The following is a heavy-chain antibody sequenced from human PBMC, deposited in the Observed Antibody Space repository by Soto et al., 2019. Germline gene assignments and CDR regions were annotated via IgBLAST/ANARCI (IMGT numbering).Heavy chain of an antibody. Sequence: QITLTESGPTLVKPTQTLTLTCTFSGFSFSTSAVGVGWIRQPPGKALEWLALIYWDDDKRYSPSLKSRITITKDTSRNQVVRTMTNLDPVDTATYYCAHVYWAAAGTRYYFDYWGQGTLVTVSS. CDR1: GFSFSTSAVG. CDR3: AHVYWAAAGTRYYFDY. J-gene: IGHJ4*02. V-gene: IGHV2-5*02. D-gene: IGHD6-19*01. CDR2: IYWDDDK.